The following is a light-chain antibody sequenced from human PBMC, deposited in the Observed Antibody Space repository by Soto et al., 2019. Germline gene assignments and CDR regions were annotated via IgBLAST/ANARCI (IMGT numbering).Light chain of an antibody. CDR2: DVS. CDR1: NRDVGGYNF. CDR3: SSYTSNNTPV. Sequence: QSVLTQPDSVSGSPGQSITISCTGTNRDVGGYNFVSWYQQHPGKAPKLMIFDVSYRPSGVSNRFSGSKSGNTASLTISGLQAEDEADYYCSSYTSNNTPVFGGGTKLTVL. V-gene: IGLV2-14*01. J-gene: IGLJ2*01.